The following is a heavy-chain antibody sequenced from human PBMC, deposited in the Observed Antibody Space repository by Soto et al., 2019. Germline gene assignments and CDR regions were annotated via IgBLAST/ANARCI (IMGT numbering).Heavy chain of an antibody. CDR2: IYYSGST. CDR1: GGSISSGDYY. CDR3: ARDSGPSWIDY. J-gene: IGHJ4*02. V-gene: IGHV4-30-4*01. D-gene: IGHD3-10*01. Sequence: TLSLTCTVSGGSISSGDYYWSWIRQPPGKGLEWIGYIYYSGSTYYNPSLKSRVTISVDTSKNQFSLKLSSVTAADTAVYYCARDSGPSWIDYWGQGTLVTVSS.